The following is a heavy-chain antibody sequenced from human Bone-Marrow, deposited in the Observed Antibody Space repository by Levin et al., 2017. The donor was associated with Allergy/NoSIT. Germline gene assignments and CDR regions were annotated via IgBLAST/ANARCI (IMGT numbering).Heavy chain of an antibody. CDR2: ISGFNGKT. V-gene: IGHV1-18*01. J-gene: IGHJ3*01. D-gene: IGHD3-16*01. CDR1: GDTFKNYG. Sequence: PGGSLRLSCKSSGDTFKNYGISWVRLAPGQGPEWLGWISGFNGKTKYPQKIRGRVTMTTDTSTTIAYMELRSLVSDDTAVYYCARAAAFIPGGMDAFDLWGQGTMVTVSS. CDR3: ARAAAFIPGGMDAFDL.